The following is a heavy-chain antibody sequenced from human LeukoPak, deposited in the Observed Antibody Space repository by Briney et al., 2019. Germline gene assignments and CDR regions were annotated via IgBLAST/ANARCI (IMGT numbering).Heavy chain of an antibody. Sequence: SETLSLTCTVSGGSISSYYWSWIRQPPGKGLEWIGYIEHSGSTSYNPSLKSRVTISIDTSKNHFSLILSSVTAADTAVYYCARARYGSGRNYFDYWGQGTLVTVS. CDR1: GGSISSYY. D-gene: IGHD3-10*01. CDR3: ARARYGSGRNYFDY. CDR2: IEHSGST. J-gene: IGHJ4*02. V-gene: IGHV4-59*01.